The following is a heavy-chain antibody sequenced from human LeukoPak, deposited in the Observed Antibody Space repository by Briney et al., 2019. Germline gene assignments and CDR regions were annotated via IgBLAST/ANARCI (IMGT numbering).Heavy chain of an antibody. D-gene: IGHD3-3*01. Sequence: ASVTVSCTGSGYTLTELSMHWVRQAPGKGLEWMGGFDPEDGETINAQKFQGRVTMTEDTSTDTAYMELSSLRSEDTAVYYCATSFWSGYPSNWFDPWGQGTLVTVSS. CDR2: FDPEDGET. J-gene: IGHJ5*02. CDR1: GYTLTELS. CDR3: ATSFWSGYPSNWFDP. V-gene: IGHV1-24*01.